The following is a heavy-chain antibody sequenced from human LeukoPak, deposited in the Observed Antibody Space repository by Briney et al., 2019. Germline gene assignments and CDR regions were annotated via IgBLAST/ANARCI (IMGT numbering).Heavy chain of an antibody. V-gene: IGHV4-59*01. J-gene: IGHJ6*03. CDR3: ARVRWLNAYYHYYYMDV. Sequence: SETLSLTCTVSGGSIKSYCWSWIRQPPGKGLEWIGYIYDSGSTNYNPSLKSRVTISLDAAKDQFSLRLSSVTAADTALYYCARVRWLNAYYHYYYMDVWGEGTTVTVSS. CDR2: IYDSGST. CDR1: GGSIKSYC. D-gene: IGHD3-22*01.